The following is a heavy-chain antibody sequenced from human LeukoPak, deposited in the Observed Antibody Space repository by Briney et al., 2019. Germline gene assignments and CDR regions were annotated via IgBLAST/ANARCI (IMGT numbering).Heavy chain of an antibody. CDR1: GFTFSSYG. CDR2: IWYDGSNK. Sequence: PGRSLRLSCAASGFTFSSYGMHWVRQAPGKGLEWVAVIWYDGSNKYYADSVKGRFTISRDNSKNTLYLQMNSLRAEDTAVYYCARGKRIVRATPDIDYWGQGTLVTVSS. J-gene: IGHJ4*02. V-gene: IGHV3-33*01. CDR3: ARGKRIVRATPDIDY. D-gene: IGHD1-26*01.